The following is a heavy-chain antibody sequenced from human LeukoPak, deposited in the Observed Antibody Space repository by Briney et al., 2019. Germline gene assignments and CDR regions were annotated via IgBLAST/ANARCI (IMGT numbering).Heavy chain of an antibody. J-gene: IGHJ6*02. CDR1: GYTFTSYG. Sequence: ASVKVSCTASGYTFTSYGISWVRQAPGQGLEWMGWISAYNGDTNYAQKLQGRVTMTTDTSTSTAYMELRSLRSDDTAAYYCARDVARLWEPGDYYYYGMDVWGQGTTVTVSS. V-gene: IGHV1-18*01. D-gene: IGHD1-26*01. CDR3: ARDVARLWEPGDYYYYGMDV. CDR2: ISAYNGDT.